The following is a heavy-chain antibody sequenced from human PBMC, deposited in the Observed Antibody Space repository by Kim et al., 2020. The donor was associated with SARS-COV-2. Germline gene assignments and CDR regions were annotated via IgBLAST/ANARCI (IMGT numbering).Heavy chain of an antibody. CDR3: ARAVRGYYSIWFDP. V-gene: IGHV4-34*01. J-gene: IGHJ5*02. Sequence: NPSLKSRVTISVDTSKNQFSLKLSSVTAADTAVYYCARAVRGYYSIWFDPWGQGTLVTVSS. D-gene: IGHD3-22*01.